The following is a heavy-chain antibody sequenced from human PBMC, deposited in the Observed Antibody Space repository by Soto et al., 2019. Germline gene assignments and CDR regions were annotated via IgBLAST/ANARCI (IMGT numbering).Heavy chain of an antibody. J-gene: IGHJ6*02. CDR2: VYPGTSET. V-gene: IGHV5-51*01. CDR1: GYIFSTYW. Sequence: PGESLKISCKGSGYIFSTYWLGWVRQMPGKGLEWMGIVYPGTSETRYSPSFQGQVTISADKSISTAYLQWSSLKASDTAMYYCARQGSYYGSGSDDYYYGMDVWGQGTTVTVSS. CDR3: ARQGSYYGSGSDDYYYGMDV. D-gene: IGHD3-10*01.